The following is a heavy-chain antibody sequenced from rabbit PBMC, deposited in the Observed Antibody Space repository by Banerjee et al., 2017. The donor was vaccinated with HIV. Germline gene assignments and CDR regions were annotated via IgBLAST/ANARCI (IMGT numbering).Heavy chain of an antibody. D-gene: IGHD1-1*01. V-gene: IGHV1S45*01. CDR1: GFSFSSSDY. CDR2: IAGSSSGFT. CDR3: ARDLTSVIGWNFAW. J-gene: IGHJ4*01. Sequence: QEQLVEYGGDLVKPEGSLTLTCTASGFSFSSSDYMCWVRQAPGKGLEWISCIAGSSSGFTYSATWAKGRFTFSKTSSTTVTLQMTSLTAADTATYFCARDLTSVIGWNFAWWGPGTLVTVS.